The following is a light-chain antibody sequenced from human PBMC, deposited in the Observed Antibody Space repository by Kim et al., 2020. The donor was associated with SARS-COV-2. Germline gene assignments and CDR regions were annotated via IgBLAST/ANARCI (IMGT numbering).Light chain of an antibody. CDR3: LQYSSSPAT. V-gene: IGKV3-20*01. CDR2: GAS. J-gene: IGKJ1*01. CDR1: QSVSSNY. Sequence: SPGERATLSCRASQSVSSNYLAWYQQKPGQAPRLLIYGASSRATGIPDRFSGSGSGTDFTLTITRLEPEDFAVYYCLQYSSSPATFGQGTKVDIK.